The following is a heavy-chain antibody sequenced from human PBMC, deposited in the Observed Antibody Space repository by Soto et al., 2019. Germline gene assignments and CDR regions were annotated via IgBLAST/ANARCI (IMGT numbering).Heavy chain of an antibody. J-gene: IGHJ4*02. CDR1: GYTFTSYG. V-gene: IGHV1-18*01. Sequence: ASVKVSCKASGYTFTSYGISWVRQAPGQGLEWMGWISAYNGNTNYAQKLQGRVTMTTDTSTSTAYMELRSLRSDDTAVYYCARDFFYTVGYCSGGSCPHSFDYWGQGTLVTVSS. D-gene: IGHD2-15*01. CDR3: ARDFFYTVGYCSGGSCPHSFDY. CDR2: ISAYNGNT.